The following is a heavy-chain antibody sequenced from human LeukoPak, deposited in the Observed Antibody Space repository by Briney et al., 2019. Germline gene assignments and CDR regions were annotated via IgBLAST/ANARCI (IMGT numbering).Heavy chain of an antibody. V-gene: IGHV3-30*18. J-gene: IGHJ4*02. CDR3: AKESGKFDY. CDR1: EFTFSSYG. Sequence: GGSLRLSCAASEFTFSSYGMHWVRQAPGEGLEWVAVISYDGSNKYYADSVKGRFSISRDNSKNSLYLEMNSLRTEDAAMYYCAKESGKFDYWGQGTLVAVSS. CDR2: ISYDGSNK.